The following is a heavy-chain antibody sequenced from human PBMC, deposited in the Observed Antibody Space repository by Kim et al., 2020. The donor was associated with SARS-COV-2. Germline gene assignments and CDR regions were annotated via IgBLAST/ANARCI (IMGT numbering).Heavy chain of an antibody. CDR1: GLTLSRYW. CDR2: IKQDGSEK. J-gene: IGHJ4*02. D-gene: IGHD2-2*01. V-gene: IGHV3-7*03. Sequence: GGSLRLSCAASGLTLSRYWMSWVRQAPGKGLEWLANIKQDGSEKNYVDSVRGRFTISRDNAKNSLYLQMNSLRAEDTAVYYCAKYRGYDLDYWGQGTLVT. CDR3: AKYRGYDLDY.